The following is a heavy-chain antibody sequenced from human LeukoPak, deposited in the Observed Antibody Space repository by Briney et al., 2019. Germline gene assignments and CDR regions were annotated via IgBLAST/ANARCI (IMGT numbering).Heavy chain of an antibody. D-gene: IGHD2-21*02. CDR3: AKEPRHCGGDCFSLLDY. J-gene: IGHJ4*02. CDR1: GFTFKTYW. V-gene: IGHV3-74*01. Sequence: GGSLRLSCAASGFTFKTYWMHWVRQAPGKGPVWVSHSNSDGSSTSYADSVRGRFTISRDNAKNTLYLQMNSLRAEDTAVFYCAKEPRHCGGDCFSLLDYWGQGTLVTVSS. CDR2: SNSDGSST.